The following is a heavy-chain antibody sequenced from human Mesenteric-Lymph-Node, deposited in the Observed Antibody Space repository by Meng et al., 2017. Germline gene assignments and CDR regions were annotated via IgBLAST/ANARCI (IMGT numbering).Heavy chain of an antibody. CDR3: ALTERFGELLSRGGY. D-gene: IGHD3-10*01. Sequence: GESLKISCAASGFTFSSYSMNWVRQAPGKGLEWVSSISSSSSYIYYADSVKGRFTISRDNAKNSLYLQMNSLRAEDTAVYYCALTERFGELLSRGGYWGQGRLVTVSS. CDR1: GFTFSSYS. V-gene: IGHV3-21*01. J-gene: IGHJ4*02. CDR2: ISSSSSYI.